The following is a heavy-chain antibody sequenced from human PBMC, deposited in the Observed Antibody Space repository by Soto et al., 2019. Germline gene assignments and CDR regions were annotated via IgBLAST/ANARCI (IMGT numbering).Heavy chain of an antibody. CDR3: ARLTIAAADPIRLFGWFVS. D-gene: IGHD6-13*01. CDR1: GYSCTSYC. J-gene: IGHJ5*01. V-gene: IGHV5-51*03. CDR2: IYPGDSDT. Sequence: EVQLVQSGAEVKKPGESLKISCKGSGYSCTSYCIGWVRQMPWKGLEWMGIIYPGDSDTRYSPTFQDQVTISAAKSISTAYMQWSSLKASETAMYYCARLTIAAADPIRLFGWFVSWGQGTLVTVSS.